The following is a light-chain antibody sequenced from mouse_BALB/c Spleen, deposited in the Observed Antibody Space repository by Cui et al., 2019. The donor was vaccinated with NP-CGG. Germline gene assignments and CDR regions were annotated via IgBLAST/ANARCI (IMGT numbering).Light chain of an antibody. Sequence: QAVVTQESAVTTSPGETVTLTCRSSSGAVTTSNYANWVQEKPDQLFTGLIGGTKNRAPGVPARFSGSLIGDKAALTITGAQTEDEAIYFCALWYSNHWVFGGGTKLTVL. V-gene: IGLV1*01. J-gene: IGLJ1*01. CDR3: ALWYSNHWV. CDR1: SGAVTTSNY. CDR2: GTK.